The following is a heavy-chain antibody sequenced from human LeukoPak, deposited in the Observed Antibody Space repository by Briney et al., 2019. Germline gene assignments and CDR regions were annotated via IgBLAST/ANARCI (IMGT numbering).Heavy chain of an antibody. Sequence: PGGSLRLSCAASGFTFSSYGMHWVRQAPGKGLEWVAVISYDGSNKYYADSVKGRFTISRDNSKNTLYLQMNSLRAEDTAVYYCANLVGYSGEPRGFDYWGQGTLVTVSS. CDR1: GFTFSSYG. CDR2: ISYDGSNK. J-gene: IGHJ4*02. V-gene: IGHV3-30*18. CDR3: ANLVGYSGEPRGFDY. D-gene: IGHD5-12*01.